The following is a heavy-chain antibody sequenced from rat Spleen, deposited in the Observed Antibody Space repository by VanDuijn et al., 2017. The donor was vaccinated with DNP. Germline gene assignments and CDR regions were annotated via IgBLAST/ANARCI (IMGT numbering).Heavy chain of an antibody. J-gene: IGHJ2*01. Sequence: EVKLVESGGGLVQPGRSLKLSCAASGFNFNDYWMGWVRQAPGKGLEWIGEINKDSSTMKYNPSLKDKFIISRDNAQNTLYLQMSMLGSEDTAIYYCVREELGVDYWGQGVMVTVSS. CDR3: VREELGVDY. V-gene: IGHV4-2*01. CDR2: INKDSSTM. CDR1: GFNFNDYW. D-gene: IGHD4-3*01.